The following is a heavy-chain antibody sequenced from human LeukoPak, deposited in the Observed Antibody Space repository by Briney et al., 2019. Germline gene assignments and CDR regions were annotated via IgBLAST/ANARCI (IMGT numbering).Heavy chain of an antibody. CDR3: ARDLEGIAVAGTRSRWLDP. CDR1: GYTFTSYG. V-gene: IGHV1-18*01. D-gene: IGHD6-19*01. Sequence: ASVKVSCKASGYTFTSYGITWVRQAPGQGLEWMGWISAYNGNTHYAQKLQGRVTMTTDTSTSTAYMDLRSLRSDDTAVYYCARDLEGIAVAGTRSRWLDPWGQGTLVTVSS. J-gene: IGHJ5*02. CDR2: ISAYNGNT.